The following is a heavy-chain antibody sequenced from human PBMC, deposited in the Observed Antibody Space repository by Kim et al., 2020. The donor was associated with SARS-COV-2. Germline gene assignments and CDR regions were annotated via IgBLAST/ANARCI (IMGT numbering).Heavy chain of an antibody. CDR3: ARQPGYSSGWGYYYYGMDV. J-gene: IGHJ6*02. CDR2: IYPGDSDT. CDR1: GYSFTSYW. V-gene: IGHV5-51*01. Sequence: GESLKISCKGSGYSFTSYWIGWVRQMPGKGLEWMGIIYPGDSDTRYSPSFQGQVTISADKSISTAYLQWSSLKASDTAMYYCARQPGYSSGWGYYYYGMDVWGQGTTVTVSS. D-gene: IGHD6-19*01.